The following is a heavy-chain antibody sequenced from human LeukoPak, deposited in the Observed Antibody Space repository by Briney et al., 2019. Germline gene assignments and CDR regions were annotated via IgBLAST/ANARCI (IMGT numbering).Heavy chain of an antibody. CDR1: GYIFTNYF. CDR3: ARGGHLRYDDTGVDY. Sequence: ASVKVSCKASGYIFTNYFMHWVRQAPGQGLEWMGLINPSGSRTNYAQKFQGRVTMTRDTSTSTVYMDLSSLRSDDTAVYYWARGGHLRYDDTGVDYWGHGTLVTVSS. V-gene: IGHV1-46*01. CDR2: INPSGSRT. J-gene: IGHJ4*01. D-gene: IGHD2-8*02.